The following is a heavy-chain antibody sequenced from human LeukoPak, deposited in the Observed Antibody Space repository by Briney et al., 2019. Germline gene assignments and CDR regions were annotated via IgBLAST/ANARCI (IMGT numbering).Heavy chain of an antibody. CDR3: ARDREVGATVGAFDI. CDR2: IYYSGST. J-gene: IGHJ3*02. CDR1: GGSISSYY. Sequence: SETLSLTCTVSGGSISSYYWSWIRQPPGKGLEWIGYIYYSGSTNYNPSLMSRVTISVDTSKNQFSLKLSSVTAADTAVYYCARDREVGATVGAFDIWGQGTMVTVSS. V-gene: IGHV4-59*01. D-gene: IGHD1-26*01.